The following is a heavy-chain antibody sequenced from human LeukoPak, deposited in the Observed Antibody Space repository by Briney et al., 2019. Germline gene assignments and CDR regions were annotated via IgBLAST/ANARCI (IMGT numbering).Heavy chain of an antibody. Sequence: ASVKVSCKASGYTFTSYGISWVRQAPGQGLEWMGWISAYNGNTNYAQKLQGRVTMTTDTSTSTAFMELRSLRSDDTAVYYCARRVEVGGSYWDYFDYWGQGTLVTVSS. D-gene: IGHD1-26*01. CDR3: ARRVEVGGSYWDYFDY. CDR2: ISAYNGNT. V-gene: IGHV1-18*01. J-gene: IGHJ4*02. CDR1: GYTFTSYG.